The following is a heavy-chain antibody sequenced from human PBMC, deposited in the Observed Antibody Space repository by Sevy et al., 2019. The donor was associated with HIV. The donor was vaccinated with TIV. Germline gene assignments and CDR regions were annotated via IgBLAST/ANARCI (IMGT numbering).Heavy chain of an antibody. CDR2: ISGSGVST. CDR1: RFTFSSYA. CDR3: AKDLRGLAVRPPPTLAGY. J-gene: IGHJ4*02. D-gene: IGHD6-6*01. V-gene: IGHV3-23*01. Sequence: GGSLRLSCSASRFTFSSYAMSWVRQAPGKGLEWVSGISGSGVSTYYADSVKGRFTISRDNSKNTLYLQMNTLRAEDTAVYYCAKDLRGLAVRPPPTLAGYWGQGTLVTVSS.